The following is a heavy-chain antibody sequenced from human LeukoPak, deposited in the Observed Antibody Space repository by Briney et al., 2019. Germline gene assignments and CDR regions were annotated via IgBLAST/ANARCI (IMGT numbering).Heavy chain of an antibody. CDR2: ISYDGSNK. V-gene: IGHV3-30*18. Sequence: GGSLRLSCAASGFTFSSYGMHWVRQAPGKGLEWVAVISYDGSNKYYADSVKGRFTVSRDNSKNTLYLQMNSLRAEDTAVYYYAKAIYCTNGVCGIDYWGQGTLVTVSS. D-gene: IGHD2-8*01. CDR3: AKAIYCTNGVCGIDY. J-gene: IGHJ4*02. CDR1: GFTFSSYG.